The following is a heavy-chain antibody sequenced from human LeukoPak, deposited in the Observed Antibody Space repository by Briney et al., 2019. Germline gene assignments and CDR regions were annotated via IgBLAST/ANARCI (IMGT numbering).Heavy chain of an antibody. Sequence: GESLRLSCVASGFTFSSYWMSWVRQAPGKGLEWVADIKQDGDDKYYVDSVKGRFTISRDNAKNSLYLQMNSLRDEDTAVYYCARDFGDSSDWYSDRWGQGTVVTVSS. CDR3: ARDFGDSSDWYSDR. CDR2: IKQDGDDK. J-gene: IGHJ5*02. D-gene: IGHD6-19*01. CDR1: GFTFSSYW. V-gene: IGHV3-7*01.